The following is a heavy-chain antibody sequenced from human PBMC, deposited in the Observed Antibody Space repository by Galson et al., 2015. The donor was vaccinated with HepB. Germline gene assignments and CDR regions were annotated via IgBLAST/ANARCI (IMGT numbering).Heavy chain of an antibody. Sequence: TLSLTCTVSGCSISRGYYYWSWIRQPPGKGLEWIGYIYYSGSTYYNPPLKSRVTISVDTSKNQFSLKLSSVTAADPAVYYCARGSGYYYYYGMDVWGQGTTVTVSS. CDR1: GCSISRGYYY. J-gene: IGHJ6*02. CDR3: ARGSGYYYYYGMDV. D-gene: IGHD7-27*01. V-gene: IGHV4-30-4*01. CDR2: IYYSGST.